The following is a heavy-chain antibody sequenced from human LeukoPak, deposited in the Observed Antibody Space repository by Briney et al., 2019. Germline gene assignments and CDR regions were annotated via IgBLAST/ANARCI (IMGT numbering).Heavy chain of an antibody. CDR3: ARGGIPHYYYYMEV. J-gene: IGHJ6*03. CDR2: INPNTGGT. CDR1: GYTFTDYF. V-gene: IGHV1-2*02. D-gene: IGHD1-1*01. Sequence: ASVKVSCKASGYTFTDYFMHWVRQAPGQGLEWMGWINPNTGGTSYAQKFQGRVTMTRDTSISTAYMDLSSLRSDDTALYYCARGGIPHYYYYMEVWGKGTTVTIS.